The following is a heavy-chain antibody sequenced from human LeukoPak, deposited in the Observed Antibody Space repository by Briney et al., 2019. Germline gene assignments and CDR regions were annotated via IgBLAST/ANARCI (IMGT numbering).Heavy chain of an antibody. CDR2: IYPGDSET. D-gene: IGHD3-22*01. J-gene: IGHJ4*02. CDR1: GYSFTSYW. CDR3: ARRSYDSRGYFDY. V-gene: IGHV5-51*03. Sequence: PGEALNISCKGSGYSFTSYWIGWVRQRPGKGLEGMGSIYPGDSETRYSSTLQGQVTISADKSISTAYMQWSSLKASDTAMYYCARRSYDSRGYFDYWGQGTLVTVSS.